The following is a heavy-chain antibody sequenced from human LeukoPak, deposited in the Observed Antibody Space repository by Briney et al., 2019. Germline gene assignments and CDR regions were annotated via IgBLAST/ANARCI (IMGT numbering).Heavy chain of an antibody. CDR2: IYYSGST. D-gene: IGHD6-13*01. V-gene: IGHV4-31*03. CDR3: ASERSSSWYYYYGMDV. CDR1: GGSISSSSYY. Sequence: SETLSLTCTVSGGSISSSSYYWSWIRQHPGKGLEWIGYIYYSGSTYYNPSLKSRVTISVDTSKNQFSLKLSSVTAADTAVYYCASERSSSWYYYYGMDVWGQGTTVTVSS. J-gene: IGHJ6*02.